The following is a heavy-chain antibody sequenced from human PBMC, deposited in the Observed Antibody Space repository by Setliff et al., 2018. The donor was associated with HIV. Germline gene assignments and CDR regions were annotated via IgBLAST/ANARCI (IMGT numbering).Heavy chain of an antibody. J-gene: IGHJ4*02. Sequence: GGSLRLSCAASGFTFSSYGMHWVRQAPGKGLEWVAVISYDGSNKYYADSVKGRFTISRDNSKNTLYLQMNSLRAEDTAVYYCAKEGGSPRYFDYWGQGTLVTVSS. V-gene: IGHV3-30*18. CDR2: ISYDGSNK. D-gene: IGHD3-10*01. CDR3: AKEGGSPRYFDY. CDR1: GFTFSSYG.